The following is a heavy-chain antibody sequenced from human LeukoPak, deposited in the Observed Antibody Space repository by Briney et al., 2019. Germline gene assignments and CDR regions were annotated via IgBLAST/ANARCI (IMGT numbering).Heavy chain of an antibody. V-gene: IGHV3-13*01. Sequence: GGSLRLSCEASGFTFGDYDMHWVRQATGIGLEWVSAIRSIGDRFYSGSVKGRFTISRENAKNTFYLEMNSLRVGDTAVYCSGRYANAFDTWGQGTVVTVSS. CDR1: GFTFGDYD. CDR2: IRSIGDR. CDR3: GRYANAFDT. D-gene: IGHD1-1*01. J-gene: IGHJ3*02.